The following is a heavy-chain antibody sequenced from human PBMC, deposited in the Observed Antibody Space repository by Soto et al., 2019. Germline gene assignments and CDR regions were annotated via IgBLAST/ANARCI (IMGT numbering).Heavy chain of an antibody. CDR1: GGTFSSYS. J-gene: IGHJ4*02. D-gene: IGHD1-26*01. CDR3: ARDGGRHSGGIDY. CDR2: IIPIFGTA. V-gene: IGHV1-69*01. Sequence: QVQLVQSGAEVKKPGSSVKVSCKASGGTFSSYSINWVRQAPGQGLEWMGEIIPIFGTANYAQKFQGRVTITADESTSTAYMELSSLRSEDAAVYYCARDGGRHSGGIDYWGQGTLVPASS.